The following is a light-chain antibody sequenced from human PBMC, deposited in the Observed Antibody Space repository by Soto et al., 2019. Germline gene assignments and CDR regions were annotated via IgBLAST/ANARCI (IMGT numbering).Light chain of an antibody. CDR1: SSNIGAGYD. J-gene: IGLJ2*01. Sequence: QCVLTQPPSVSGAPGQRVTISCTGSSSNIGAGYDVHWYQQLPGTAPKLLIYGNSNRPSGVPDRFSGSKSGTSASLAITGLQAEDEADYYCQSYDSSLSGSRVFGGGTKVTVL. CDR3: QSYDSSLSGSRV. V-gene: IGLV1-40*01. CDR2: GNS.